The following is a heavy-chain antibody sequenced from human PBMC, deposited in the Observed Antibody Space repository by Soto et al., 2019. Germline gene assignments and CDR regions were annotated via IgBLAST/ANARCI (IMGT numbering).Heavy chain of an antibody. V-gene: IGHV1-3*01. J-gene: IGHJ6*03. CDR2: INAGNGNT. CDR3: ARDGLQGISRHYYYYMAV. Sequence: QVQLVQSGAEVKKPGASVKVSCKASGYTFTSYAMHWVRQAPGQRLEWMGWINAGNGNTKYSQKFQGRVTITRVTSASTAYMELSSLRSEDSAVYYCARDGLQGISRHYYYYMAVWGKGTTVTVSS. CDR1: GYTFTSYA. D-gene: IGHD2-15*01.